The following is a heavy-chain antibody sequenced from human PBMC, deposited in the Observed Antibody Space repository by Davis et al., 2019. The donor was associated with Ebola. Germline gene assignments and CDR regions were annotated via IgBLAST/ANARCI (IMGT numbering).Heavy chain of an antibody. CDR1: GYTFTSYY. J-gene: IGHJ3*02. CDR3: ARDGIIVADAFDI. Sequence: ASVKVSCKASGYTFTSYYMHWVRQAPGQGLEWMGRINPNSGDTNYAQKFQGRVTMARDTSISTVYMELSSLRSDDTAVYYCARDGIIVADAFDIWGQGTLVTVSS. V-gene: IGHV1-2*06. CDR2: INPNSGDT. D-gene: IGHD5-12*01.